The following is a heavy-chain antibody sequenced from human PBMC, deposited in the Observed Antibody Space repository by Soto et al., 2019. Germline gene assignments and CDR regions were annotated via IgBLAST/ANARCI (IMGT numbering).Heavy chain of an antibody. J-gene: IGHJ4*02. V-gene: IGHV3-21*01. Sequence: EVQLLESGGGLVQPGGSLRLSCAASGFTFSSYAMSWVRQAPGKGLEWVSSISSSSSYIYYADSVKGRFTISRDNAKNSLYLQMNSLRAEDTAVYYCARVVGGVVVTSGYYFDYWGQGALVTVSS. D-gene: IGHD3-22*01. CDR3: ARVVGGVVVTSGYYFDY. CDR2: ISSSSSYI. CDR1: GFTFSSYA.